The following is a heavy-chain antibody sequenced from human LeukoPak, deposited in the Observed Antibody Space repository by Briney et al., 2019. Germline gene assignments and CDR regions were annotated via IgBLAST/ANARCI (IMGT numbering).Heavy chain of an antibody. CDR3: ARDLYCSSTSCYGVHWFDP. CDR2: ISSSSSYI. D-gene: IGHD2-2*01. V-gene: IGHV3-21*04. J-gene: IGHJ5*02. CDR1: GFTLSSYS. Sequence: GGSLRLSCAASGFTLSSYSMNWVRQAPGKGLEWVSSISSSSSYIYYADSVKGRFTISRDNAKNSLYLQMNSLRAEDTAVYYCARDLYCSSTSCYGVHWFDPWGQGTLVTVSS.